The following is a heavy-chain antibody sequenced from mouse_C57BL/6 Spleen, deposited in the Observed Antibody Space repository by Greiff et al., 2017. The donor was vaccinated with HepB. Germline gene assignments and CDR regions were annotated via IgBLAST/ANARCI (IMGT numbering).Heavy chain of an antibody. V-gene: IGHV5-4*01. Sequence: EVQWVESGGGLVKPGGSLKLSCAASGFTFSSYAMSWVRQTPEKRLEWVATISDGGSYTYYPDNVKGRFTISRDNAKNNLYLQMSHLKSEDTAMYYCARDRGNYAMDYWGQGTSVTVSS. J-gene: IGHJ4*01. CDR2: ISDGGSYT. CDR1: GFTFSSYA. CDR3: ARDRGNYAMDY.